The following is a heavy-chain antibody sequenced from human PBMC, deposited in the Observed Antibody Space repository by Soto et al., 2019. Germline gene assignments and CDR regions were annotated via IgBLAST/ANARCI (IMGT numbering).Heavy chain of an antibody. CDR3: ARSPSIVGALGAFDI. V-gene: IGHV3-53*01. J-gene: IGHJ3*02. D-gene: IGHD1-26*01. CDR1: GFTASSNY. CDR2: IYSGGST. Sequence: GGSLSLSCAASGFTASSNYMSWVRQAPRKGLEWVSVIYSGGSTYYADSVKGRFTISRDNSKNTLYLQMNSLRAEDTAVYYCARSPSIVGALGAFDIWGQGTMVTVSS.